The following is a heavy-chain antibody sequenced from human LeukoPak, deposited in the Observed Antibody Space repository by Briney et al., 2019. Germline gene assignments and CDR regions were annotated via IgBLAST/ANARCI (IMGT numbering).Heavy chain of an antibody. J-gene: IGHJ4*02. V-gene: IGHV3-15*01. CDR2: ISSKTGGGST. CDR1: GFTFSNAW. CDR3: TTRKYDILTGDVDY. D-gene: IGHD3-9*01. Sequence: GGSLRLSCAASGFTFSNAWMSWVRQAPGKGLEWVSRISSKTGGGSTDYAAPGKGRFTISKDDSKNKLYLQMNSLKPEDTAVYYCTTRKYDILTGDVDYWGQGTLVTVSS.